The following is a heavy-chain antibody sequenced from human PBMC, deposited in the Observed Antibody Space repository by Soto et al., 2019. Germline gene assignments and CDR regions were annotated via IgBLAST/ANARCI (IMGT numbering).Heavy chain of an antibody. V-gene: IGHV3-23*01. CDR1: GFTFSGYG. J-gene: IGHJ4*02. D-gene: IGHD2-15*01. CDR2: ISGNGHNT. Sequence: EVQLLESGGGLVQPGGSLRLSCAASGFTFSGYGMSWVRQAPGKGLEWVSGISGNGHNTYYADSVKGRFTISRDNSKNTLYLQMTSLIAEDTALYYCANHCGGLCYSDYWGQGTLVTVSS. CDR3: ANHCGGLCYSDY.